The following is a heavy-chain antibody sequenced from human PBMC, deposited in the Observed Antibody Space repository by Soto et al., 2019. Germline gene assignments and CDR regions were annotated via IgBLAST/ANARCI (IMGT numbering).Heavy chain of an antibody. CDR2: IKQDGSEK. Sequence: GGSLILSCAASGFTFSSYWMSWVRQAPGKGLEWVANIKQDGSEKYYVDSVKGRFTISRDNAKNSLYLQMNSLRAEDTAVYYCASLVVAAISYYYYGMDVWGQGTTVTGSS. D-gene: IGHD2-15*01. CDR1: GFTFSSYW. CDR3: ASLVVAAISYYYYGMDV. V-gene: IGHV3-7*01. J-gene: IGHJ6*02.